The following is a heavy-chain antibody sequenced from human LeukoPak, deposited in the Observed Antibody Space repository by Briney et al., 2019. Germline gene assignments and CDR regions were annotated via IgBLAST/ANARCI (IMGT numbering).Heavy chain of an antibody. V-gene: IGHV3-11*01. CDR3: ARGHYGLDV. J-gene: IGHJ6*02. Sequence: PGGSLRLSCAASGFTFGDYYMSWIRQAPGKGLEWISYTYNSDSNTYYADSVKGRFTMSRDNAKNSGFLQMNSLRVEDTAVYFCARGHYGLDVWGQGTTVTVSS. CDR1: GFTFGDYY. CDR2: TYNSDSNT.